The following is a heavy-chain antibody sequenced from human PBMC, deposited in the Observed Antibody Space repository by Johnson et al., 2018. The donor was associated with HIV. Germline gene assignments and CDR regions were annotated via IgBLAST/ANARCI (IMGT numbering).Heavy chain of an antibody. D-gene: IGHD6-6*01. V-gene: IGHV3-20*04. Sequence: VQLVESGGGLVQSGGSLRLSCVVSGFSFSSSWMHWVCQAPEKGLEWVSGINWNGGRTGYADSVKGRFAISRDNAKNSLYLQMNSLRAEDTALDYCAKGDINYSSSSTGSFDIWGQGTMVTVSS. CDR1: GFSFSSSW. CDR3: AKGDINYSSSSTGSFDI. J-gene: IGHJ3*02. CDR2: INWNGGRT.